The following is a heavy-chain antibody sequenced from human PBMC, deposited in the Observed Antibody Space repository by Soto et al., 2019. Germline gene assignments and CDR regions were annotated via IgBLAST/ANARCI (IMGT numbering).Heavy chain of an antibody. Sequence: QVQLVQSGAEVKKPGSSVKVSCKASGGTFSSYAISWVRQAPGQGLEWMGGIIPMFGTADYAQKFQGRVTITADESTSTAYIELSSLISDDTAVYYCATMKGGSQYYYYGMDVWGQGTTVTVSS. V-gene: IGHV1-69*12. D-gene: IGHD3-10*01. CDR3: ATMKGGSQYYYYGMDV. CDR1: GGTFSSYA. J-gene: IGHJ6*02. CDR2: IIPMFGTA.